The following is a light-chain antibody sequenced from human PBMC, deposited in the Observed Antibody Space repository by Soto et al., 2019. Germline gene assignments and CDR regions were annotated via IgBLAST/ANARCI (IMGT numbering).Light chain of an antibody. CDR2: EGS. CDR1: SSDVGSYNL. J-gene: IGLJ1*01. Sequence: QSVLTQPASVSGSPGQSITISCTGTSSDVGSYNLVSWYQHHPDKAPKLMIYEGSKRPSGVSNRFSGSKSGDTASPTISGLQAEDEADYYCCSYAGSTTFYVFGTGTKLTVL. CDR3: CSYAGSTTFYV. V-gene: IGLV2-23*01.